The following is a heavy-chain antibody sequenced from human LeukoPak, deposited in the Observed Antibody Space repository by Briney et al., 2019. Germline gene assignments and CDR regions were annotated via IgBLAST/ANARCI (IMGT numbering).Heavy chain of an antibody. CDR1: GYSITSSSW. J-gene: IGHJ4*02. Sequence: PSETLSLTCAVSGYSITSSSWWGWIRQPPGKGLEWIGYIYHSGTTYYNPSLQSRVTMSVDTSKNQFSLKLSSVTAVDTAVYYCARKENVYYYFDYWGQGTLVTISS. D-gene: IGHD3-10*01. CDR3: ARKENVYYYFDY. V-gene: IGHV4-28*01. CDR2: IYHSGTT.